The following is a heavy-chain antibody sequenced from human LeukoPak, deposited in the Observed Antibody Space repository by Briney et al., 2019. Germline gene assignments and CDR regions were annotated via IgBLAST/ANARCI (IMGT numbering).Heavy chain of an antibody. D-gene: IGHD3-10*01. CDR1: GFTFSSYG. Sequence: GGSLRLSCAASGFTFSSYGMHWVRQAPGKGLEWVAFIRYDGSNKYYADSVKGRFTISRDNSKNTLYLQMNSLRAEDTAVYYCAKPELLWFGEFKYDYWGQGTLVTVSS. J-gene: IGHJ4*02. CDR3: AKPELLWFGEFKYDY. CDR2: IRYDGSNK. V-gene: IGHV3-30*02.